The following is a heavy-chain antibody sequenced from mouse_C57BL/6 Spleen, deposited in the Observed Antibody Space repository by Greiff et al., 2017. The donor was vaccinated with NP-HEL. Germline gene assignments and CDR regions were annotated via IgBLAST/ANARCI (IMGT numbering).Heavy chain of an antibody. CDR2: IYPGDGDT. CDR1: GYAFSSSW. CDR3: ARKGVFYDYDGDGFDY. V-gene: IGHV1-82*01. D-gene: IGHD2-4*01. J-gene: IGHJ2*01. Sequence: VQLKQSGPELVKPGASVKISCKASGYAFSSSWMNWVKQRPGKGLEWIGRIYPGDGDTNYNGKFKGKATLTADKSSSTAYMQLSSLTSEDSAVYFCARKGVFYDYDGDGFDYWGQGTTLTVSS.